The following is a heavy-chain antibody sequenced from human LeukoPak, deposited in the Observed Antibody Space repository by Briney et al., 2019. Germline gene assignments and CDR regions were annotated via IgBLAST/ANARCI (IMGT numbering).Heavy chain of an antibody. D-gene: IGHD5-18*01. CDR3: ARGGLQLYYYYYGMDV. V-gene: IGHV1-69*05. Sequence: GSSVKVSCKASGGTFSSYAISWVRQAPGQGLEWMGGIIPIFGTANYAQKFQGRVTMTTDTSTSTAYMELRSLRSDDTAVYYCARGGLQLYYYYYGMDVWGQGTTVTVSS. J-gene: IGHJ6*02. CDR1: GGTFSSYA. CDR2: IIPIFGTA.